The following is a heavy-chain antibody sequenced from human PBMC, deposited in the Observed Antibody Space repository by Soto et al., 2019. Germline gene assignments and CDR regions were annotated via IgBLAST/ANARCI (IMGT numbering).Heavy chain of an antibody. CDR2: IYWDDDK. V-gene: IGHV2-5*02. D-gene: IGHD2-21*02. CDR1: GFSLSTTEEG. CDR3: AHRSCFGADCYPNPYFDF. Sequence: QITLKESGPPLVNPTQTLTLTCTFSGFSLSTTEEGVGWIRQPPGKAPEWLALIYWDDDKRYSPSLKTRLTITKDTSKTHVDLTVKNVDPVDTATYYCAHRSCFGADCYPNPYFDFWGQGILVTVSS. J-gene: IGHJ4*02.